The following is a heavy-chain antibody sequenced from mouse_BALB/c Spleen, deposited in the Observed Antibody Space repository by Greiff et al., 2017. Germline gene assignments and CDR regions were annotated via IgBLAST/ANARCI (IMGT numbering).Heavy chain of an antibody. CDR2: ISSGGSYT. CDR3: ARRGYYGNYSAMDY. V-gene: IGHV5-6*02. D-gene: IGHD2-1*01. CDR1: GFTFSSYG. J-gene: IGHJ4*01. Sequence: EVMLVESGGDLVKPGGSLKLSCAASGFTFSSYGMSWVRQTPDKRLEWVATISSGGSYTYYPDSVKGRFTISRDNAKNTLYLQMSSLKSEDTAMYYCARRGYYGNYSAMDYWGQGTSVTVSS.